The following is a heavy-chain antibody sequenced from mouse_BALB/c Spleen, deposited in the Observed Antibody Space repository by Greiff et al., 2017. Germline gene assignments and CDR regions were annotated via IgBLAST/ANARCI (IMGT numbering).Heavy chain of an antibody. CDR3: AREGGYGNYPYYFDY. J-gene: IGHJ2*01. V-gene: IGHV2-9*02. CDR2: IWAGGST. D-gene: IGHD2-1*01. Sequence: VKLMESGPGLVAPSQSLSITCTVSGFSLTSYGVHWVRQPPGKGLEWLGVIWAGGSTNYNSALMSRLSISKDNSKSQVFLKMNSLQTDDTAMYYCAREGGYGNYPYYFDYWGQGTTLTVSS. CDR1: GFSLTSYG.